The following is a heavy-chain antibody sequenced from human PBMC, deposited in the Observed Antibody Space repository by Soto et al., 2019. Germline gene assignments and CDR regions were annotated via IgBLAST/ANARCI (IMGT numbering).Heavy chain of an antibody. CDR2: IYSGGTT. J-gene: IGHJ5*02. CDR1: GFTFSRNY. Sequence: GGSLRLSCAASGFTFSRNYMTWVRQAPGKGLEWVSVIYSGGTTYYADSVKGRFTISRDNSKNTPYLQMNSLRADDTAVYYCARGGVACSGGSCYPIWFDPWGQGTLVTVSS. D-gene: IGHD2-15*01. V-gene: IGHV3-53*01. CDR3: ARGGVACSGGSCYPIWFDP.